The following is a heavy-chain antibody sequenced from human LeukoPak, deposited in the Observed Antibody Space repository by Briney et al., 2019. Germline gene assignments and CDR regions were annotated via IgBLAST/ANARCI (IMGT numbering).Heavy chain of an antibody. CDR3: VISYYDATGYYDY. CDR2: VSTNNSNT. D-gene: IGHD3-22*01. CDR1: GYSFSKYG. J-gene: IGHJ4*02. Sequence: EASVKVSCKASGYSFSKYGMSWVRQAPGQGLEWMGWVSTNNSNTNYAQKIQGRVAMTTDTSTSTGYMELRSLRSEDTAVYYCVISYYDATGYYDYWGQGTLASVSS. V-gene: IGHV1-18*01.